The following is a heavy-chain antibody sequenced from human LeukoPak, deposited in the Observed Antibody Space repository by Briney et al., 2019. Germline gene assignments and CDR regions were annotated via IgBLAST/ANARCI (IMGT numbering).Heavy chain of an antibody. D-gene: IGHD1-26*01. J-gene: IGHJ4*02. V-gene: IGHV3-48*01. CDR2: ISSSSSTM. CDR1: GFTFSSYE. CDR3: ARSGASDY. Sequence: GGSLRLSCAASGFTFSSYEMNWVRQAPGKGLEWVSYISSSSSTMYYADSVKGRFTISRDNAKNSLYLQMNSLRAEDTAVYYCARSGASDYWGQGTLVTVSS.